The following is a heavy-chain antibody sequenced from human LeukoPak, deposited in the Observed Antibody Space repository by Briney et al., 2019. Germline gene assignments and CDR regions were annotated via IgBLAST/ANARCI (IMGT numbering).Heavy chain of an antibody. CDR2: ISAYNGNT. D-gene: IGHD6-6*01. J-gene: IGHJ6*03. CDR1: GYTFTSYG. Sequence: GASVKVPCKASGYTFTSYGISWVRQAPGQGLEWMGWISAYNGNTNYAQKLQGRVTMTTDTSTSTAYMELRSLRSDDTAVYYCARALFAARSPDYYYYMDVWGKGTTVTVSS. V-gene: IGHV1-18*01. CDR3: ARALFAARSPDYYYYMDV.